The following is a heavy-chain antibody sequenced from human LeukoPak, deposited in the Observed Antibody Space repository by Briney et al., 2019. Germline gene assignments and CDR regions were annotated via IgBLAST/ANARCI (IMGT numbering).Heavy chain of an antibody. Sequence: VSGPTLLKPSETLSLTCTASGGSISGSFWSWMRQPPRKGLGCIGYIYFSGGTDYNPALKSRVTISVDTSKNQFSLHLKSGTAAGTAVYECARRERIGGYYDYWGQGTLVTVSS. CDR1: GGSISGSF. V-gene: IGHV4-59*08. D-gene: IGHD3-22*01. CDR2: IYFSGGT. CDR3: ARRERIGGYYDY. J-gene: IGHJ4*02.